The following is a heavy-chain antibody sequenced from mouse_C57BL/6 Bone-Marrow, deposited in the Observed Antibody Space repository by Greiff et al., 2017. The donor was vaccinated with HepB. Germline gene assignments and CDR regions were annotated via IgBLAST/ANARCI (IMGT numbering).Heavy chain of an antibody. D-gene: IGHD1-1*01. CDR3: AEYYYGSSYDYAMDY. Sequence: EVQLQQSGPELVKPGASVKISCKASGYTFTDYYMNWVKQSHGKSLEWIGDINPNNGGTSYNQKFKGKATLTVDKSSSTAYMELRSLTSEDSAVYYCAEYYYGSSYDYAMDYWGQGTSATVSS. V-gene: IGHV1-26*01. J-gene: IGHJ4*01. CDR2: INPNNGGT. CDR1: GYTFTDYY.